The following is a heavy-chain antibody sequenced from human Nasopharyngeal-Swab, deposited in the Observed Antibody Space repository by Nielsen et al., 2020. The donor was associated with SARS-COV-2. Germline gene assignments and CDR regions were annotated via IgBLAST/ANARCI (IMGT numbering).Heavy chain of an antibody. D-gene: IGHD3-3*01. CDR2: VVPEDGEP. Sequence: ASVKVSCKVSGYTLTVLPIHWVRQAPGKGIEWMGTVVPEDGEPIYVQNFQGRVTMTEDTSTYTAYLELSSLSYEDTAVYYCASEGSGVFGVVIYAFDIWGPGTLVTVSS. CDR3: ASEGSGVFGVVIYAFDI. V-gene: IGHV1-24*01. CDR1: GYTLTVLP. J-gene: IGHJ3*02.